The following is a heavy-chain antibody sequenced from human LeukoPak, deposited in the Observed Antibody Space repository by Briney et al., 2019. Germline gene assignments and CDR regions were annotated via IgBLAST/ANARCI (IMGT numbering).Heavy chain of an antibody. CDR2: IYYSGST. CDR3: ARAYSSSWYGP. J-gene: IGHJ5*02. Sequence: SETLSLTCTVSGGSISSYYWSWIRQPPGKGLEWIGYIYYSGSTNYNPSLKSRVTISVDTSKNQSSLKLSSVTAADTAVYYCARAYSSSWYGPWGQGTLVTVSS. CDR1: GGSISSYY. V-gene: IGHV4-59*01. D-gene: IGHD6-13*01.